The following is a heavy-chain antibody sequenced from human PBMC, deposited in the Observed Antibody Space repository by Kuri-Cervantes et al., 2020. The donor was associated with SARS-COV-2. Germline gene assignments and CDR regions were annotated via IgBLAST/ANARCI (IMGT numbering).Heavy chain of an antibody. CDR1: GGSISTYY. Sequence: GTLSLSCSVSGGSISTYYWSWIRQPPGKGLEWIGYIYHSGSTTYNPSLKNRVTISVDTSKNQFSLKLNSVTAADTAVYYCSRESTPYQYYGMDVWGQGTTVTVSS. CDR2: IYHSGST. J-gene: IGHJ6*02. V-gene: IGHV4-59*01. D-gene: IGHD2-15*01. CDR3: SRESTPYQYYGMDV.